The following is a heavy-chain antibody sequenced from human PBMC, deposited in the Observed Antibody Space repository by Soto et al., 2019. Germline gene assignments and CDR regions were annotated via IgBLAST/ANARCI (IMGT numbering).Heavy chain of an antibody. V-gene: IGHV4-39*01. D-gene: IGHD3-22*01. CDR3: ARLVYDSGAYRPG. Sequence: SSETLSLTCTVSGGSISSSIYSWGWIRQPPGKGLEWIGSIYYSGSTYYNPSLKSRVTISVDTSTNQFSLKLSSVTAADTAVYYCARLVYDSGAYRPGWGQGTLVTVSS. CDR2: IYYSGST. CDR1: GGSISSSIYS. J-gene: IGHJ4*02.